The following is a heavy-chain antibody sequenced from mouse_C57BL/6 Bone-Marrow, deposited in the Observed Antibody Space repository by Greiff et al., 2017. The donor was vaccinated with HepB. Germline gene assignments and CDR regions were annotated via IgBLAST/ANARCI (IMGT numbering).Heavy chain of an antibody. V-gene: IGHV1-31*01. D-gene: IGHD1-1*01. CDR2: IYPYNGVS. J-gene: IGHJ1*03. CDR3: ASRGITTVVATDWYFDV. Sequence: EVKLMESGPELVKPGASVKISCKASGYSFTGYYMHWVKQSHGNILDWIGYIYPYNGVSSYNQKFKGKATLTVDKSSSTAYMELRSLTSEDSAVYYCASRGITTVVATDWYFDVWGTGTTVTVSS. CDR1: GYSFTGYY.